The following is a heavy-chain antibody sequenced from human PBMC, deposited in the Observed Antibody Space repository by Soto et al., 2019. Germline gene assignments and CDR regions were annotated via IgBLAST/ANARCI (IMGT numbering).Heavy chain of an antibody. Sequence: GGSMRLSCAASGFTFSNAWMNWVRQAPGKGLEWVGRIKSKTDGGTTDYAAPVKGRFTISRDDSKNTLYLQMNSLKTEDTAVYYCTTECDWNDAPYYYYGMDVWGQGTTVTVSS. CDR2: IKSKTDGGTT. CDR1: GFTFSNAW. CDR3: TTECDWNDAPYYYYGMDV. J-gene: IGHJ6*02. V-gene: IGHV3-15*07. D-gene: IGHD1-1*01.